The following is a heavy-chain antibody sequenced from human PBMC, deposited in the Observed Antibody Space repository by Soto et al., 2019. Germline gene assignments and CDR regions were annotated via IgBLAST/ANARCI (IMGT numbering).Heavy chain of an antibody. V-gene: IGHV2-5*08. CDR3: AHCTLHDYGDYDPGTSHVFDS. Sequence: TLSLTCTVSGGSISSYYWSWIRQHPGKGLEWLALIYGDNDKRYSPSLKTRLTITKDTSKNQVVLTMTNMDPVDTATYYCAHCTLHDYGDYDPGTSHVFDSWGQGTLVTVSS. J-gene: IGHJ4*02. CDR1: GGSISSYYW. CDR2: IYGDNDK. D-gene: IGHD4-17*01.